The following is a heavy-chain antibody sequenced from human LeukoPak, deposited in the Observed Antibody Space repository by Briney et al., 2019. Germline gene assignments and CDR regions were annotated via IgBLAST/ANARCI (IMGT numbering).Heavy chain of an antibody. D-gene: IGHD3-3*01. Sequence: SETLSLTFTVSGGSISSNNYFWGWIRQPPGKGLEWIGSIYDSGSTYYNPSLKSRVTISVDTSKNQFSLKLNSVTAADTAMYYCQSRFLEWLLDYWGQGTLVTVSS. J-gene: IGHJ4*02. V-gene: IGHV4-39*01. CDR2: IYDSGST. CDR3: QSRFLEWLLDY. CDR1: GGSISSNNYF.